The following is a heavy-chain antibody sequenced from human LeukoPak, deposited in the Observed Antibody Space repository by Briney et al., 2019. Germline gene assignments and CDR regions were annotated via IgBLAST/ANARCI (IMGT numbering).Heavy chain of an antibody. D-gene: IGHD4-17*01. CDR1: GGTFSSYA. J-gene: IGHJ4*02. CDR2: IIPIFGTA. Sequence: SVKVSCKASGGTFSSYAISWVRQAPGQGLEWMGGIIPIFGTANYAQKFQGRVTITTDESTSTAYMELSSLRSEDTAVYYCARDRPYDYGDLQIWGQGTLVTVSS. CDR3: ARDRPYDYGDLQI. V-gene: IGHV1-69*05.